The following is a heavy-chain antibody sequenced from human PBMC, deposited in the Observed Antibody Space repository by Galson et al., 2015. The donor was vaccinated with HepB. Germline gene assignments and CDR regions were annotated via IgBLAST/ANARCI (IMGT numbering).Heavy chain of an antibody. J-gene: IGHJ6*02. D-gene: IGHD3-3*01. Sequence: SLRLSCAASGFTFSSYAMSWVRQAPGKGLEWVSAISGSGGSTYYADSVKGRFTISRDNSKNTLYLQMNSLRAEDTAVYYCANHASNGPSYYDFWSGYYTGIIDYYYYGMDVWGQGTTVTVSS. CDR2: ISGSGGST. CDR3: ANHASNGPSYYDFWSGYYTGIIDYYYYGMDV. V-gene: IGHV3-23*01. CDR1: GFTFSSYA.